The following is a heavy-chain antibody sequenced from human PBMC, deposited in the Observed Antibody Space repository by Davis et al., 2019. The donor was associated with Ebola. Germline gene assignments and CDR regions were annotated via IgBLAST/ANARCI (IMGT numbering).Heavy chain of an antibody. J-gene: IGHJ3*02. CDR2: ISSNGGST. D-gene: IGHD3-3*01. CDR3: ARFLEWLLFRVDAFDI. Sequence: GESLKISCSASGFTFSSYAMHWVRQAPGKGLEYVSAISSNGGSTYYADSVKGRFTISRDNSKNTLYLQMSSLRAEDTAVYYCARFLEWLLFRVDAFDIWGQGTMVTVSS. V-gene: IGHV3-64D*06. CDR1: GFTFSSYA.